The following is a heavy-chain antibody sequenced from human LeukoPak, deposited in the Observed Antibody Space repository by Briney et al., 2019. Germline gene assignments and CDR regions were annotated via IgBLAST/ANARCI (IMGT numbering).Heavy chain of an antibody. CDR1: GFTFSSYS. CDR2: ISSSSSCI. J-gene: IGHJ5*02. CDR3: ASQIVVVRENWFDP. D-gene: IGHD3-22*01. V-gene: IGHV3-21*01. Sequence: PGGSLRLSCAASGFTFSSYSMNWVRQAPGKGLEWVSSISSSSSCIYYADSVKGRFTISRDNAKNSLYLQMNSLRAEDTAVYYCASQIVVVRENWFDPWGQGTLVTVSS.